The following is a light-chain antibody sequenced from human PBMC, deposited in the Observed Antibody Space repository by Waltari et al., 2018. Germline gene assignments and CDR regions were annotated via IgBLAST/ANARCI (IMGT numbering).Light chain of an antibody. V-gene: IGLV2-14*01. CDR2: EVS. J-gene: IGLJ1*01. Sequence: QSALTLPASVSGSPGQSITISCSGTDSDVGAYDFVSWYQQHPGKAPHLIIYEVSNRPSGISNRFSASKSGNTASLTISGLQAEDEADYYCSSYTTSSAPGVFGTGTRVTVL. CDR1: DSDVGAYDF. CDR3: SSYTTSSAPGV.